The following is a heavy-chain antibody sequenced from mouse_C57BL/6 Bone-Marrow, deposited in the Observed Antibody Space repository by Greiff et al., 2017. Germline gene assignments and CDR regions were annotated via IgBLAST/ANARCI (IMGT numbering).Heavy chain of an antibody. CDR2: IYPRSGNT. CDR1: GYTFTSYG. J-gene: IGHJ3*01. CDR3: ARETAQARAWFAY. D-gene: IGHD3-2*02. V-gene: IGHV1-81*01. Sequence: VQLVESGAELARPGASVKLSCKASGYTFTSYGISWVKQRTGQGLEWLGEIYPRSGNTYYNEKFKGKATLTADKSSSTAYMELRSLTSEDSAVYFCARETAQARAWFAYWGQGTLVTVSA.